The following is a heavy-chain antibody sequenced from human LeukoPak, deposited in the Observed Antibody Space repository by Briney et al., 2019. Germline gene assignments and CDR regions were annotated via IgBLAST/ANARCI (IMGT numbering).Heavy chain of an antibody. V-gene: IGHV4-39*01. CDR3: ARGLLVLYYYYGMDV. Sequence: SETLSLTCTVSGGSISSSSYYWGWIRQPPGKGLEWIGSIYYSGSTYYNPSLKSRVTISVDTSKNQFSLKLSSVTAADTAVYYCARGLLVLYYYYGMDVWGQGTTVTVSS. CDR2: IYYSGST. D-gene: IGHD6-13*01. J-gene: IGHJ6*02. CDR1: GGSISSSSYY.